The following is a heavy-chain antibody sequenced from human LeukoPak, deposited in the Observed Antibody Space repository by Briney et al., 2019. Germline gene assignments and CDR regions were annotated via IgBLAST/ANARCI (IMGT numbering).Heavy chain of an antibody. CDR1: GFTFSSNA. CDR2: IHGSDDNT. V-gene: IGHV3-23*01. D-gene: IGHD2-15*01. J-gene: IGHJ4*02. Sequence: GGSLRLSCAASGFTFSSNAMTWVRQAPGKGLEWVSAIHGSDDNTHYADSVKGRFTISRDKSKNTLYLQMNSLRAEDTAVYYCARDSTDIVVVVAANWGQGTLVTVSS. CDR3: ARDSTDIVVVVAAN.